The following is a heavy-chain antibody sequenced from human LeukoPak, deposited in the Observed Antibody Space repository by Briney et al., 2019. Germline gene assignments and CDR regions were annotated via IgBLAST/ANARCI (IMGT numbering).Heavy chain of an antibody. CDR3: ASGSHFQPTDY. CDR2: IYYSGST. J-gene: IGHJ4*02. Sequence: SETLSLTCAVSGGSISSHSWSWIRQPPGKGLEWIGYIYYSGSTNYNPSPKSRVTISVHTSKNQFSLKLSSVSAADTAVYYYASGSHFQPTDYWGQGTLVTVSS. V-gene: IGHV4-59*11. CDR1: GGSISSHS. D-gene: IGHD1-14*01.